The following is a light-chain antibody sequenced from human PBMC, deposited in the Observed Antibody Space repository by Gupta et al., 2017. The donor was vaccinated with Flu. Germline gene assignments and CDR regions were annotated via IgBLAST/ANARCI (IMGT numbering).Light chain of an antibody. CDR2: EGN. V-gene: IGLV1-51*02. Sequence: QSVLPQQHSVSVAPGQKDTIHCCGSSSNSGNHYVSWYQQLPGAAPKLLIYEGNKRPSGIPDRFSGSKSGTSATLGITGLQTGDEADYYCGTWNSSLSAGVFGGGTKLTVL. J-gene: IGLJ3*02. CDR1: SSNSGNHY. CDR3: GTWNSSLSAGV.